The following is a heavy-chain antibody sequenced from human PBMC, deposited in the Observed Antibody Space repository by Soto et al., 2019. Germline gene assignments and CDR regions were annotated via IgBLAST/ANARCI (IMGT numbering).Heavy chain of an antibody. Sequence: QMQLQESGPGLVKPSGTLSLTCGVSSGSIGSGLWWNWVRQPPGKGLEWIGEIYHSGNTNYNASRKGRVTISVDESKNQFSLKLTSVPAADTAVYFCARAARLSPFDCWGQGILVTVSS. CDR1: SGSIGSGLW. V-gene: IGHV4-4*02. CDR3: ARAARLSPFDC. J-gene: IGHJ4*02. CDR2: IYHSGNT. D-gene: IGHD6-6*01.